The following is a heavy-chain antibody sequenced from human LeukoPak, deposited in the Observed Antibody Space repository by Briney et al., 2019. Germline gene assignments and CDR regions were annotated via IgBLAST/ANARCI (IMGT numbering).Heavy chain of an antibody. CDR1: GFTFSSYT. CDR3: ASDSGYSGWYTDY. V-gene: IGHV3-21*01. CDR2: IGGSGSM. Sequence: PGGSLRLSCAASGFTFSSYTMRSLRQAPGRGLEWLSSIGGSGSMYYADSVKGRFTISRDNAKNSLFLQMSSLIADDTAVYDCASDSGYSGWYTDYWGQGALVTISS. D-gene: IGHD6-13*01. J-gene: IGHJ4*02.